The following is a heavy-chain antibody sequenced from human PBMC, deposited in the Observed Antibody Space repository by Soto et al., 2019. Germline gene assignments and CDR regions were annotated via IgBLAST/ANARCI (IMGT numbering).Heavy chain of an antibody. CDR1: GASISDFY. Sequence: PSETLSLTCTVSGASISDFYWSWIRQSPGKGLEWIGYISYTGTTNYNPSLKSRITISVDTSKNQFSLKLSSVTAADTAVYYCARSAWFGELSNAYYFDYWGQGTLVTVSS. J-gene: IGHJ4*02. CDR2: ISYTGTT. D-gene: IGHD3-10*01. CDR3: ARSAWFGELSNAYYFDY. V-gene: IGHV4-59*12.